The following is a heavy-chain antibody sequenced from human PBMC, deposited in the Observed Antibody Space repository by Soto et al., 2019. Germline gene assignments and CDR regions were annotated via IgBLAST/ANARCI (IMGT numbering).Heavy chain of an antibody. CDR3: VRAVWDYIRGRYAARCGF. Sequence: EVQLLESGGGVVQPGGSLRLSCAASGFPFSSYWMHWVRQAPGKGLVWVSRINRDGSSTNYADSVKARFSISGANAKNTLSLPLNRLRPADTAAYYCVRAVWDYIRGRYAARCGFCGQGNLVSVSS. CDR2: INRDGSST. V-gene: IGHV3-74*01. CDR1: GFPFSSYW. D-gene: IGHD3-16*01. J-gene: IGHJ4*02.